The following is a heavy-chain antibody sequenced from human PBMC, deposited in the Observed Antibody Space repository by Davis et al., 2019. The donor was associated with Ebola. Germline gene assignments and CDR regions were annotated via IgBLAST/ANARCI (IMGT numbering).Heavy chain of an antibody. CDR2: ISGAGYNT. Sequence: GESLMISWEASGVRFTNYARNWVRQGPGQGLEWVSGISGAGYNTYHADSVKGRFTISRDNSKNTLYLQMNSLSADDTAVYYCATCGFCISSSGIDYRGQGTLVTVSS. CDR1: GVRFTNYA. V-gene: IGHV3-23*01. J-gene: IGHJ4*02. CDR3: ATCGFCISSSGIDY. D-gene: IGHD6-19*01.